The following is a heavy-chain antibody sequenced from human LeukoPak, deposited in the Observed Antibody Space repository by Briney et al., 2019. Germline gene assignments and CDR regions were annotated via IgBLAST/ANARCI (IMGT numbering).Heavy chain of an antibody. V-gene: IGHV3-23*01. D-gene: IGHD2-2*01. Sequence: GGSLRLSCAASGFTFSTYAMGWVRQAPGRGLEWVSTISGSGGGTYYADSVKGRFTISRDNSKDTLYLQMNSLRAEDTALFYCAKGYCSGATCSIGYFDLWGRGTLVTVSS. J-gene: IGHJ2*01. CDR3: AKGYCSGATCSIGYFDL. CDR1: GFTFSTYA. CDR2: ISGSGGGT.